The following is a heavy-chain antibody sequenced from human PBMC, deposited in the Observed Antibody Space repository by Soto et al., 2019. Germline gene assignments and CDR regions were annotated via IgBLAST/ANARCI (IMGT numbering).Heavy chain of an antibody. CDR3: AKDRGTMIVVVISSFDY. CDR2: ISGSGGST. J-gene: IGHJ4*02. Sequence: GGSLRLSCAASGFTFSSYAMSWVRQAPGKGLEWVSAISGSGGSTYYADSVKGRFTISRDNSKNTLYLQMNSLRAEDTAVYYCAKDRGTMIVVVISSFDYWGQGTLVTVSS. D-gene: IGHD3-22*01. CDR1: GFTFSSYA. V-gene: IGHV3-23*01.